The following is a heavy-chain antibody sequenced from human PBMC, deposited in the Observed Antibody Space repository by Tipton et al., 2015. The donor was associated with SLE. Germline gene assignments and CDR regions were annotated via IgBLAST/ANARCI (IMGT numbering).Heavy chain of an antibody. J-gene: IGHJ4*02. CDR1: GGSIRTYY. V-gene: IGHV4-59*01. CDR2: IYYSGST. D-gene: IGHD6-19*01. CDR3: ARALRAAPRYSSDWYYFDY. Sequence: TLSLTCTVSGGSIRTYYWSWIRQPPGKGLEWIGYIYYSGSTNYNPSLKSRVTISVDTSKNQFSLKLSSVTAADTAVYYCARALRAAPRYSSDWYYFDYWGQGTPVTVSS.